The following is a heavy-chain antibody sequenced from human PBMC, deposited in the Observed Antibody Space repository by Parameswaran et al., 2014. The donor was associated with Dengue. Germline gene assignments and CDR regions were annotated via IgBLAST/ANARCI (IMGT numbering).Heavy chain of an antibody. CDR2: INPSGGST. V-gene: IGHV1-46*04. CDR1: GYTFTSYY. D-gene: IGHD3-3*01. Sequence: PGASVKVSCKASGYTFTSYYMHWVRQAPGQGLEWMGIINPSGGSTSYAQKLQGRVTMTRDTSTSTVYMELSSLRSEDTAVYYCARDRDRGYYDFWSGFYGMDVWGQGTTVTVSS. CDR3: ARDRDRGYYDFWSGFYGMDV. J-gene: IGHJ6*02.